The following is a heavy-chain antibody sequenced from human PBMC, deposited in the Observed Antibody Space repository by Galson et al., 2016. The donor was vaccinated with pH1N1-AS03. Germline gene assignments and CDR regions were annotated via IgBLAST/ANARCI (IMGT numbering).Heavy chain of an antibody. D-gene: IGHD3-3*01. Sequence: ETLSLTCAVSGYSISSGYYWGWIRQAPGKALEYIGNIYHTGRTYYNLSLKSRVTISRDTSKNQLSLKVKSVTAADTAVYYCARFEWSDSYCDYWGQGMLVTVSS. CDR1: GYSISSGYY. J-gene: IGHJ4*02. CDR2: IYHTGRT. V-gene: IGHV4-38-2*01. CDR3: ARFEWSDSYCDY.